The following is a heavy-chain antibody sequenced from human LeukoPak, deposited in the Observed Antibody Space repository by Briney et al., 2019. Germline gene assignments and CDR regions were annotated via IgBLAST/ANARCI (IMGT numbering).Heavy chain of an antibody. CDR2: ISAYNGNT. CDR1: GYTFTSYG. Sequence: ASVKVSCKASGYTFTSYGISWVRKAPGQGLEWMGWISAYNGNTNYAQKLQGRVTMTTDTSTSTAYMELRSLRSDDTAVYYCARDLGITSAYYYYYMDVWGKGTTVTVSS. V-gene: IGHV1-18*01. J-gene: IGHJ6*03. D-gene: IGHD1-14*01. CDR3: ARDLGITSAYYYYYMDV.